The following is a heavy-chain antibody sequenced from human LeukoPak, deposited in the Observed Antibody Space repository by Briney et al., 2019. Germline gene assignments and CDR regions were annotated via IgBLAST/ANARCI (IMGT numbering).Heavy chain of an antibody. CDR3: AHSVGFLEMDKNWFDP. CDR2: IYWNDDK. D-gene: IGHD5-24*01. CDR1: GFSLSTSGVG. Sequence: SGPTLVNPTQTLTLTFTFSGFSLSTSGVGVGWIRQPPGKALEWLALIYWNDDKRYSPSLKSRLTITKDTSKNQVVLTMTNMDPVDTATYYCAHSVGFLEMDKNWFDPWGQGTLVTVSS. J-gene: IGHJ5*02. V-gene: IGHV2-5*01.